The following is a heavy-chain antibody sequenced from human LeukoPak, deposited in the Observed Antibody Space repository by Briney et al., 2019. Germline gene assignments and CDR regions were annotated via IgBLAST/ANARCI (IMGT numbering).Heavy chain of an antibody. CDR2: ISGSGGST. Sequence: GGSLRLSCAASGFTFSSYAMSWLRQAPGKGLEWVSAISGSGGSTYYADSVKGRFTISRDNSKNTLYLQMNSLRAEDTAVYYCAGLQSDVPSQIVATFFHYYYYGMDVWGQGTTVTVSS. CDR1: GFTFSSYA. V-gene: IGHV3-23*01. D-gene: IGHD5-12*01. CDR3: AGLQSDVPSQIVATFFHYYYYGMDV. J-gene: IGHJ6*02.